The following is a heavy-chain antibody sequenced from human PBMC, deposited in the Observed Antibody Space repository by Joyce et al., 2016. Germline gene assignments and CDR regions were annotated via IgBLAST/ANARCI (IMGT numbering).Heavy chain of an antibody. CDR2: IEPRDSYT. J-gene: IGHJ5*02. CDR3: ARHVTDWFDP. D-gene: IGHD3-10*02. CDR1: GYSFTSHW. Sequence: EVQLVQSGAEVKKPGESLRISCKGSGYSFTSHWISWVGQMPGKGREWMGRIEPRDSYTDYSPSFEGHVTISVDKTISAAYLQWSSLRASDTAIYYCARHVTDWFDPWGQGTLVTVSS. V-gene: IGHV5-10-1*03.